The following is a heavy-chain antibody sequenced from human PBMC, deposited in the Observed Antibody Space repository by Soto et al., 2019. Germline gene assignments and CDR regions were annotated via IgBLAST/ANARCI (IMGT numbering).Heavy chain of an antibody. CDR3: ARDMYYYDSSGYFGNYYYGMDV. V-gene: IGHV3-21*01. CDR2: ISSSSSYI. D-gene: IGHD3-22*01. CDR1: GFTFSSYS. Sequence: GSLILSCAASGFTFSSYSMNWVRQAPGKGLEWVSSISSSSSYIYYADSVKGRFTISRDNAKNSLYLQMNSLRAEDTAVYYCARDMYYYDSSGYFGNYYYGMDVWGQGTTVTVSS. J-gene: IGHJ6*02.